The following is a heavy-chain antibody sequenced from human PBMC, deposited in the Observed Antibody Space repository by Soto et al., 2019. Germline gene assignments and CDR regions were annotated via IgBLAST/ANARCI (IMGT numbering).Heavy chain of an antibody. V-gene: IGHV3-11*01. CDR3: ARDLDYYASDGYFDY. CDR1: GFTFSDYY. J-gene: IGHJ4*02. Sequence: GGSLRLSCAGSGFTFSDYYMSWIRQAPGKGLEWVSYISSSGNIIYYADSVKGRFTISRDNAKNSLYLQMNSLRAEDTAVYYCARDLDYYASDGYFDYWGQGTLVTVSS. D-gene: IGHD3-22*01. CDR2: ISSSGNII.